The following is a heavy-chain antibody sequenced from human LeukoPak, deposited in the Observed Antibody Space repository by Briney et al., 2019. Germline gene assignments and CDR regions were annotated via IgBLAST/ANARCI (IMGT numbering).Heavy chain of an antibody. Sequence: GGSLRLSCAASGFTFSSYWMSWVRQAPGKGLEWVANIKQDGSEKYYVDSVKGRFTISRDNSKNTLYLQMNSLRAEDTAVYYCAKGFPYYYDSSGYYYDYWGQGTLVTVSS. V-gene: IGHV3-7*03. CDR1: GFTFSSYW. CDR2: IKQDGSEK. D-gene: IGHD3-22*01. J-gene: IGHJ4*02. CDR3: AKGFPYYYDSSGYYYDY.